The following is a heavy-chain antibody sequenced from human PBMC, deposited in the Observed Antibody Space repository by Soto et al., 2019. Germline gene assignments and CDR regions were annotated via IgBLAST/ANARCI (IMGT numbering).Heavy chain of an antibody. D-gene: IGHD5-12*01. Sequence: QLQLPESGPGLVKPSETLSLTCTVSGGSISSSSYYWGWIRQPPGKGLEWIGSIYYSGSTYYNPSLKSRVTISVDTSKNQFSLKLSSVTAADTAVYYCARSRDGYNYIDYWGQGTLVTVSS. CDR3: ARSRDGYNYIDY. J-gene: IGHJ4*02. CDR1: GGSISSSSYY. CDR2: IYYSGST. V-gene: IGHV4-39*01.